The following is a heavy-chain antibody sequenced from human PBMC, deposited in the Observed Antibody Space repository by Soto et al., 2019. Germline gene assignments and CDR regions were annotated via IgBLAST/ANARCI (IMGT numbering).Heavy chain of an antibody. J-gene: IGHJ6*02. CDR2: IYYSGST. V-gene: IGHV4-39*01. CDR3: ARQIAAAGTIHYYGMDV. CDR1: GTSISSSSYY. D-gene: IGHD6-13*01. Sequence: AETLSLTCTVSGTSISSSSYYWGWIRQPPGKGLEWIGSIYYSGSTYYNPSLKSRVTISVDTSKNQFSLKLSSVTAADTAVYYCARQIAAAGTIHYYGMDVWGQGTTVT.